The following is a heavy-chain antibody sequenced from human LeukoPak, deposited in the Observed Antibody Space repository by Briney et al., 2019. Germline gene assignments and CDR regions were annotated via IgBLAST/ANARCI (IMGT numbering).Heavy chain of an antibody. Sequence: GGSLRLSCAASGFTFSSYWMSWVRQAPGKGLEWVANIKQDGSEKYYVDSVKGRFTISRDNAKNSLYLQMNSLRAEDTAVYYCXXXXXXTRLYYFDYWGQGTLVTVSS. CDR2: IKQDGSEK. CDR1: GFTFSSYW. J-gene: IGHJ4*02. V-gene: IGHV3-7*01. CDR3: XXXXXXTRLYYFDY.